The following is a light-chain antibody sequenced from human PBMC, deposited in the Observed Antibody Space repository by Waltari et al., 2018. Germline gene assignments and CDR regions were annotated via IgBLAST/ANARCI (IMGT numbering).Light chain of an antibody. J-gene: IGLJ2*01. CDR2: QHN. V-gene: IGLV3-1*01. Sequence: SYELTQPPSVSVSPGQTASITCPGDKLGGKYASWYQLRAGQSPILVIPQHNQRPSAIPERFSGSYSGNTATLTISGTQTMDEADYYCQAWDSNTVVFGGGTKLSVL. CDR3: QAWDSNTVV. CDR1: KLGGKY.